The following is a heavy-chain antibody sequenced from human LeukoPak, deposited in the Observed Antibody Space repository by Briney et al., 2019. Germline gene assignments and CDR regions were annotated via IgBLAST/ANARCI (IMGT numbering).Heavy chain of an antibody. D-gene: IGHD3-22*01. CDR2: IYYSGST. Sequence: SETLSLTCTVSGGSISSSSYYWGWIRQPPGKGLEWIGSIYYSGSTYYNPSLKSRVTISVDTSKNQFSLKLSSVTAADTAVYYCARGYGYWSEPYFDIWGQGTMVTVSS. CDR3: ARGYGYWSEPYFDI. CDR1: GGSISSSSYY. V-gene: IGHV4-39*07. J-gene: IGHJ3*02.